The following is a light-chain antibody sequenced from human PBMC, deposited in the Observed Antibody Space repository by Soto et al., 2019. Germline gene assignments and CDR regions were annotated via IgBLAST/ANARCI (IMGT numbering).Light chain of an antibody. V-gene: IGKV1-9*01. CDR3: QQRNSYPLT. CDR1: QGISTY. Sequence: DIQLTQSPSSLSASVGDRVTITCRASQGISTYLAWHQQKPGEAPKLLIYAASTLQSGVPARFSGSGSGTDFTLTISSLQPEDFATYYCQQRNSYPLTFGGGTKVDIK. CDR2: AAS. J-gene: IGKJ4*01.